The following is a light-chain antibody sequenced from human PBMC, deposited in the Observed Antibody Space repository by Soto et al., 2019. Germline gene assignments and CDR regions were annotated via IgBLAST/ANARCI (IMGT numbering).Light chain of an antibody. V-gene: IGKV3-15*01. CDR2: DAS. Sequence: IVMTQSPATLSVSPWERATLSCRASQSVRSSLAWYQQKPGQAPRLLIYDASTRATGVPARFSGSGSGTDFTLTISSLQSEDFAVYYCQQYNNWPPITFGQGTRLEIK. J-gene: IGKJ5*01. CDR3: QQYNNWPPIT. CDR1: QSVRSS.